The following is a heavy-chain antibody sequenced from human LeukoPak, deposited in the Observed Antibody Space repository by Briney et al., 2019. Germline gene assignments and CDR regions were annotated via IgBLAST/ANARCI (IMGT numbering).Heavy chain of an antibody. V-gene: IGHV3-53*01. CDR1: GFTVSSNY. CDR2: IYSGGNT. J-gene: IGHJ4*02. D-gene: IGHD3-10*01. CDR3: ARENYGSGMLHY. Sequence: GGSLRLSCAASGFTVSSNYMNWVRQAPGKGLEWVSVIYSGGNTYYADSVKGRFTISRDNSKNTLYLQMNSLRAEDTAVYYCARENYGSGMLHYWGQGTLVTVSS.